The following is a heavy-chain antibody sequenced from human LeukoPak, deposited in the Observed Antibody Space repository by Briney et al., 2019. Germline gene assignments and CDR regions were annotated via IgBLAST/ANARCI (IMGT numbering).Heavy chain of an antibody. J-gene: IGHJ5*02. D-gene: IGHD6-13*01. CDR1: GFTFSNCA. Sequence: PGGSLRLSCAASGFTFSNCAMSWVRQAPGKGLEWVSAISNSGGSTYYADSVKGRFANSRDDSKNTLWLRMSSLRADDTAVYYCTRQDPSSSGWYPWGQGTLVTVSS. CDR2: ISNSGGST. CDR3: TRQDPSSSGWYP. V-gene: IGHV3-23*01.